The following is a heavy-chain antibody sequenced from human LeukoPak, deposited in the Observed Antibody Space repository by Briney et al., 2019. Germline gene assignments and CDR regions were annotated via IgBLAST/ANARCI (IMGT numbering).Heavy chain of an antibody. CDR1: GGSISSGGYS. V-gene: IGHV4-30-2*01. Sequence: SETLSLTCAVSGGSISSGGYSWSWIRQPPGKGLEWIGYIYHSGSTYYNPSLKSRVTISVDRSKNQFSLKLSSVTAAGTAVYYCARGIAAAGTGRNWFDPWGQGTLVTVSS. J-gene: IGHJ5*02. CDR3: ARGIAAAGTGRNWFDP. CDR2: IYHSGST. D-gene: IGHD6-13*01.